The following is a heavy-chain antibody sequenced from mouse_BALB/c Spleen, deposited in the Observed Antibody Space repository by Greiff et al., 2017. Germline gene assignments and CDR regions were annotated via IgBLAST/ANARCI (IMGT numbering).Heavy chain of an antibody. D-gene: IGHD2-14*01. CDR1: GFTFSSFG. CDR3: ARARRYDFYAMDY. J-gene: IGHJ4*01. Sequence: EVKLVESGGGLVQPGGSRKLSCAASGFTFSSFGMHWVRQAPEKGLEWVAYISSGSSTIYYADTVKGRFTISRDNPKNTLFLQMTSLRSEDTAMYYCARARRYDFYAMDYWGQGTSVTVSS. CDR2: ISSGSSTI. V-gene: IGHV5-17*02.